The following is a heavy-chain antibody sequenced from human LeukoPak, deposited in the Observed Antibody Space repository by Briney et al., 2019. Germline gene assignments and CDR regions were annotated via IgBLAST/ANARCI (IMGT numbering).Heavy chain of an antibody. D-gene: IGHD6-19*01. Sequence: GGSLRLSCAASGFTFSDYYMSWNRQAPGKGLEWVSYISSSSSYTNYADSVKGRFTISRDNAKNSLYLQMNSLRAEDTAVYYCARDRQQWLVRDYYYYYGMDVWGQGTTVTVSS. CDR1: GFTFSDYY. V-gene: IGHV3-11*06. J-gene: IGHJ6*02. CDR2: ISSSSSYT. CDR3: ARDRQQWLVRDYYYYYGMDV.